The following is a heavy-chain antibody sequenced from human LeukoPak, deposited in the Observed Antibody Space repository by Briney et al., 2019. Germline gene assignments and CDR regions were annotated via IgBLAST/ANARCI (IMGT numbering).Heavy chain of an antibody. CDR1: GFTFSSYA. CDR2: ISGSGGST. V-gene: IGHV3-23*01. CDR3: AKVSQIYCSSTSCYNDY. D-gene: IGHD2-2*02. J-gene: IGHJ4*02. Sequence: GGSRRLSCAASGFTFSSYAMSWVRQAPGKGLEWVSAISGSGGSTYYADSVKGRFTISRDNSKNTLYLQMNSLRAEDTAVYYCAKVSQIYCSSTSCYNDYWGQGTLVTVSS.